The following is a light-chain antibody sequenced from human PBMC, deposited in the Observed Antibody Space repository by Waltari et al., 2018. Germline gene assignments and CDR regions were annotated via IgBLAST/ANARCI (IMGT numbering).Light chain of an antibody. CDR2: AVT. V-gene: IGLV2-23*02. J-gene: IGLJ1*01. CDR3: CSYAGGHPLHLVAYL. Sequence: QTALTQPASVSGSPGQSITISCTGSSDAVGHFDLVPWFPTSPGQSPQPIIYAVTNRPSGVSGRFSGSKSGNTAFLTIADLRADDEAVYYGCSYAGGHPLHLVAYLFGSGTDVTV. CDR1: SDAVGHFDL.